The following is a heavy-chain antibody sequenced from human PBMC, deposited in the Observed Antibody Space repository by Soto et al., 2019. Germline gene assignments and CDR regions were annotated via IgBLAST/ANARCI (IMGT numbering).Heavy chain of an antibody. CDR1: GFTFSSYS. CDR2: ISSSSSYI. J-gene: IGHJ4*02. Sequence: PGGSLRLSFAASGFTFSSYSMNWVRQAPGKGLEWVSSISSSSSYIYSADSVKGRFTISRDNAKNSLYLQMNSLRAEDTAVYYCAREDYSNFDYWGQGTLVTVSS. D-gene: IGHD4-4*01. CDR3: AREDYSNFDY. V-gene: IGHV3-21*01.